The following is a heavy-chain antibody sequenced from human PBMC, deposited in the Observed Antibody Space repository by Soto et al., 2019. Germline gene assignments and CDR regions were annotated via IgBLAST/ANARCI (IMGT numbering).Heavy chain of an antibody. J-gene: IGHJ6*02. CDR3: ARSINYYYYGMDV. Sequence: ASATVSCKASGCTFTSSDINWVRHATGQGLEWMGWMNPNSGNTGYAQKFQGRVTMTRNTSISTAYMELSSLRSEDTAVYYCARSINYYYYGMDVWGQGTTVTVSS. V-gene: IGHV1-8*01. CDR2: MNPNSGNT. CDR1: GCTFTSSD.